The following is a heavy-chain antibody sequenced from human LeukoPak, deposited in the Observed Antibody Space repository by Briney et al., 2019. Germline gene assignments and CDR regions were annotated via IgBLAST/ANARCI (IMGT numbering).Heavy chain of an antibody. J-gene: IGHJ4*02. V-gene: IGHV3-30*18. CDR1: GFTFSSYG. Sequence: GGSLRLSCAASGFTFSSYGVHWVRQARGKGLEWVAVISYDGSDKYYTDSVKGRFTVSRDNSKNTLYLQMNSLRAEDTAVYYCAKDPAGTGNYYYDSSDYWGQGTLVTVSS. D-gene: IGHD3-22*01. CDR3: AKDPAGTGNYYYDSSDY. CDR2: ISYDGSDK.